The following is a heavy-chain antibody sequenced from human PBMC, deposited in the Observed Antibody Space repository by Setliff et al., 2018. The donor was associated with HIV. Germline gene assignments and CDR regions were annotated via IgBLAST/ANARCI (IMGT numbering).Heavy chain of an antibody. D-gene: IGHD3-10*01. V-gene: IGHV1-18*01. Sequence: GASVKVSCKASGGTFSSYVISWVRQAPGQGLEWMGWISAYSGETFSTLKFRDRVTLTTDTSTNTAHMELRSLTYGDAAVYFCARGWDYGVRKPEDWGQGTLVTVSS. CDR3: ARGWDYGVRKPED. J-gene: IGHJ4*02. CDR2: ISAYSGET. CDR1: GGTFSSYV.